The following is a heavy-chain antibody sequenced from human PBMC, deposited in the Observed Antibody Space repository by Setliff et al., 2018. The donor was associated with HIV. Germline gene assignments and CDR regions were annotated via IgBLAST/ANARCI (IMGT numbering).Heavy chain of an antibody. CDR1: GGSLSGYY. CDR3: ARGHDNKYYYFYYMDV. J-gene: IGHJ6*03. Sequence: PSETLSLTCAVYGGSLSGYYWSWIRQPPGKGLEWIGEINHSGSTNYNPSLKSRVTISVDTSKNQFSLKLSSVTTADTAMYYCARGHDNKYYYFYYMDVWGKGTTVTVS. V-gene: IGHV4-34*01. CDR2: INHSGST. D-gene: IGHD3-9*01.